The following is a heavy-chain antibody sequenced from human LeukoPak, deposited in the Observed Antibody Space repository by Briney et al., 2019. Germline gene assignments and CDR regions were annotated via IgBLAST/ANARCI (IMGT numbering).Heavy chain of an antibody. V-gene: IGHV1-69*05. CDR1: GGTFSNFG. D-gene: IGHD2/OR15-2a*01. CDR3: ARAVPASMTWFDP. CDR2: INPVHGTT. Sequence: SVKVSCKASGGTFSNFGIHWVRQAPGQDLERMGGINPVHGTTDYAQKFQGRLTITKDETAGIAYMDLSSLRSEDTASYYCARAVPASMTWFDPWGQGTLVTVSS. J-gene: IGHJ5*02.